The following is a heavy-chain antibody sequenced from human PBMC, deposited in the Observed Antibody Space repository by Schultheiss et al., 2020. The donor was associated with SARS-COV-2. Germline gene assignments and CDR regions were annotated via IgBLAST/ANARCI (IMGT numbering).Heavy chain of an antibody. D-gene: IGHD3-9*01. CDR2: IDWDDDK. CDR3: AREYYDILTGYLGMDV. Sequence: SGPTLVKPTQTLTLTCTFSGFSLSTSGMRVSWIRQPPGKALEWLASIDWDDDKFYSTSLKTRLTISKDTSKNQVVLTMTNMDPVDTATYYCAREYYDILTGYLGMDVWGQGTTVTVSS. CDR1: GFSLSTSGMR. J-gene: IGHJ6*02. V-gene: IGHV2-70*04.